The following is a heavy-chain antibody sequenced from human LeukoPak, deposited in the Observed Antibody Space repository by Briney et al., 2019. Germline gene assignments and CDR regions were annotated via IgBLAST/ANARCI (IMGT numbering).Heavy chain of an antibody. CDR3: ARGTLPTLYYYYMDV. J-gene: IGHJ6*03. CDR1: GFTFSDSY. CDR2: ISNSGSSI. Sequence: GGSLRLSCAASGFTFSDSYMTWIRQAPGKGLEWVSYISNSGSSIYYADSVKGRFTTSRDNAKSSLYLQMNSLRAEDTALYYCARGTLPTLYYYYMDVWGKGTTVTVSS. V-gene: IGHV3-11*01.